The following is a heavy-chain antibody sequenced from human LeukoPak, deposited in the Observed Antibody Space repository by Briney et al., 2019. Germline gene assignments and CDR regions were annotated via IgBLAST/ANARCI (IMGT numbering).Heavy chain of an antibody. CDR2: IDWDDDK. J-gene: IGHJ6*02. D-gene: IGHD3-22*01. CDR3: ARIAYYDSSGFTSSDYYGMDV. V-gene: IGHV2-70*11. Sequence: SGPTLVNPTQTLTLTCAFSGFSLSTSGMCVSWIRQPPGKALEWLARIDWDDDKHYSTSLKTRLTISKDTSKNQVVLTMTNMDPVDTATYYCARIAYYDSSGFTSSDYYGMDVWGQGTTVTVSS. CDR1: GFSLSTSGMC.